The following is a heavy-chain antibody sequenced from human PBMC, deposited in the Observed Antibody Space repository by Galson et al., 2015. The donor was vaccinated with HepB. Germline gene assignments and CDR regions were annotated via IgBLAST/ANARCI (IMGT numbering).Heavy chain of an antibody. D-gene: IGHD6-19*01. CDR1: GFTVSSNY. J-gene: IGHJ4*02. CDR2: ICTGGGT. Sequence: SLRLSCAASGFTVSSNYMRWVRQATGKGLEWVSAICTGGGTYYADSVKGRFTISRDNSKNALYLQMNSLRAEDTAVYYCARLGYSSASIDYCGQETVVTVTA. CDR3: ARLGYSSASIDY. V-gene: IGHV3-66*01.